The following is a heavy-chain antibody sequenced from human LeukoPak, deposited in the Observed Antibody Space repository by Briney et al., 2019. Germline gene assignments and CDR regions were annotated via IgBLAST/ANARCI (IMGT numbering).Heavy chain of an antibody. V-gene: IGHV1-18*01. Sequence: GASVKVSCKASGYTFTSYGISWVRQAPGQGLEWMGWISAYNGNTNYAQKLQGRVTMTTDTSTSTAYMELRSLRSDDTAVYYCARDGSEKQGRWGYCSSTSCYAAWWFDPWGQGTLVTVSS. CDR2: ISAYNGNT. D-gene: IGHD2-2*01. CDR1: GYTFTSYG. CDR3: ARDGSEKQGRWGYCSSTSCYAAWWFDP. J-gene: IGHJ5*02.